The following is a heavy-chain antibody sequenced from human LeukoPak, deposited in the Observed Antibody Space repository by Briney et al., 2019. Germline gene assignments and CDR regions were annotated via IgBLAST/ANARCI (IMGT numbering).Heavy chain of an antibody. CDR2: IAYDGSNE. D-gene: IGHD3-22*01. V-gene: IGHV3-30*04. CDR1: GFTFRNYA. J-gene: IGHJ5*02. CDR3: VRGSGKYDSTQFDP. Sequence: GMSLRLSCAASGFTFRNYAMHWVRQAPGKGLEWVSLIAYDGSNEYYAESVKGRFSISRDNSRTTLFLQVNSLRPEDTAVYYCVRGSGKYDSTQFDPWGQGTPVTVSS.